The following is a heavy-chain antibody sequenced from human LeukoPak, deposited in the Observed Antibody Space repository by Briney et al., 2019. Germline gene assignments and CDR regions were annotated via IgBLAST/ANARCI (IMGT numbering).Heavy chain of an antibody. CDR2: IYHSGST. CDR1: GYSISSGYY. J-gene: IGHJ5*01. CDR3: ARHGGKKYNWFDS. D-gene: IGHD1-26*01. Sequence: PSETLSLTCAVSGYSISSGYYWGWIRRPPGEGLEWIGSIYHSGSTYYNPSLKSRVTISVDTSKNQFSLKLSSVTAADTAVYYCARHGGKKYNWFDSWGQGTLVTVSS. V-gene: IGHV4-38-2*01.